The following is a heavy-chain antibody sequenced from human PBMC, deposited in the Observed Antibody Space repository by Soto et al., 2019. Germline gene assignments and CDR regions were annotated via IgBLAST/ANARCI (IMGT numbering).Heavy chain of an antibody. CDR3: ARDPKTSGGQHWAFNYFDS. D-gene: IGHD7-27*01. Sequence: LXLSCAASGFSFSISPMHWVRQAPCKGPERVALISYDGTNKFYADSVKGRFTISRDNSKSTLYLQVDSLRPEDAAVYYCARDPKTSGGQHWAFNYFDSWGQGTLVTVSS. CDR2: ISYDGTNK. V-gene: IGHV3-30-3*01. CDR1: GFSFSISP. J-gene: IGHJ4*02.